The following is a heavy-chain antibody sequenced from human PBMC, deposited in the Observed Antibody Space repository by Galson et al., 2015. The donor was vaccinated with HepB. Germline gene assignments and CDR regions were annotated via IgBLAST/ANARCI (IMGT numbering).Heavy chain of an antibody. CDR3: ARDASHYDSSGAYPDY. V-gene: IGHV3-33*08. Sequence: SLRLSCAASGFTFSSYGMHWVRQAPGKGLEWVAVMWYDGSNKYYADSVKGRFTISRDNSKNTLYLQMNSLRAEDTAVYYCARDASHYDSSGAYPDYWGQGTLVTVSS. CDR1: GFTFSSYG. D-gene: IGHD3-22*01. J-gene: IGHJ4*02. CDR2: MWYDGSNK.